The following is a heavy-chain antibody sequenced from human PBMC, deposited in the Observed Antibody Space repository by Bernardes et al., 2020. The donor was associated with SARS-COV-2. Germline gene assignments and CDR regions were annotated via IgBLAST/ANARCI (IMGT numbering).Heavy chain of an antibody. CDR2: IWYDGSNK. D-gene: IGHD4-4*01. CDR1: GFTFSSYG. J-gene: IGHJ6*02. CDR3: AREQDITVNSYYYYYGMDV. Sequence: GGSLRLSCAASGFTFSSYGMHWVRQAPGKGLEWVAVIWYDGSNKYYADSVKGRFTISRDNSKNTLYLQMNSLRAEDTAVYYCAREQDITVNSYYYYYGMDVWGQGTTVTVSS. V-gene: IGHV3-33*01.